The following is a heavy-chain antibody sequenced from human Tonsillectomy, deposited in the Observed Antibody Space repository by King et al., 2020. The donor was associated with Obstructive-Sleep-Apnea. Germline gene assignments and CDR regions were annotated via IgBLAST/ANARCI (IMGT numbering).Heavy chain of an antibody. CDR1: GYTLTELS. Sequence: QLVQSGAEVKKPGASVKVSCKVSGYTLTELSIHWVRQAPGKGLEWMGGFDPEDGETIYAQKFQGRVTMTEDTSTDTAYMELSSLRYEDTAVYYCATDLWDCSGGSCYYDYWGQGTLVTVSS. CDR3: ATDLWDCSGGSCYYDY. J-gene: IGHJ4*02. CDR2: FDPEDGET. D-gene: IGHD2-15*01. V-gene: IGHV1-24*01.